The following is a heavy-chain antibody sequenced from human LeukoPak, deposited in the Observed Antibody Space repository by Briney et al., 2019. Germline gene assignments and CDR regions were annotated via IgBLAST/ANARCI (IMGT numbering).Heavy chain of an antibody. V-gene: IGHV1-2*02. CDR1: GYTFTGYY. Sequence: ASVKVSCKASGYTFTGYYMHWVRQAPGQGLEWMGWINPNSGGTNYAQKFQGRVTMTRDTSISTAYMELSNDTAVYYCARRSSGQGGALNFDYWGQGTLVTVSS. J-gene: IGHJ4*02. CDR3: ARRSSGQGGALNFDY. D-gene: IGHD3-16*01. CDR2: INPNSGGT.